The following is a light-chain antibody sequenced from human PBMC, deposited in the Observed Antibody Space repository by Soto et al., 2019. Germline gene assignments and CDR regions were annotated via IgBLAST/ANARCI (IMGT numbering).Light chain of an antibody. CDR3: HQRQSWPRT. CDR1: QYINTR. Sequence: EIMLTQSPATLSSFPGDRVTLSFSASQYINTRLAWYQHRPGQAPRLLIYLTSNRAAGVPSRFSAWGSETDFTLTISDVQPEDFAVYYCHQRQSWPRTFGQGTKVDI. CDR2: LTS. J-gene: IGKJ1*01. V-gene: IGKV3-11*01.